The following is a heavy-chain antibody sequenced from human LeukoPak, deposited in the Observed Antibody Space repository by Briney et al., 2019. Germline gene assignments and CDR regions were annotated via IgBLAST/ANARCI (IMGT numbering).Heavy chain of an antibody. CDR3: AREHPRGEVDDFDY. D-gene: IGHD3-16*01. CDR2: IYTSGST. CDR1: GGSISSGFYY. Sequence: SETLSLTCTVSGGSISSGFYYWSWIRQPAGKGLEWIGRIYTSGSTNYNPSLESRISISVDTSKNQFSLKLTSVTAADTAVYYCAREHPRGEVDDFDYWGQGTLVTVSS. J-gene: IGHJ4*02. V-gene: IGHV4-61*02.